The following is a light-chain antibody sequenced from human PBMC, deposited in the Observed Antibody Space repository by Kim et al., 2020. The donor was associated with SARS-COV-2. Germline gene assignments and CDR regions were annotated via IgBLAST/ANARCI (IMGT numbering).Light chain of an antibody. CDR1: LSVYSNF. Sequence: SPGEDAALSSGGSLSVYSNFVTWYQQRPGKSPRLLIFGASSRATGIPDRFSGSGSGTDFTLTISRLEPEDFAVYYCQQYGSAPLTFGGGTKVDIK. J-gene: IGKJ4*01. V-gene: IGKV3-20*01. CDR3: QQYGSAPLT. CDR2: GAS.